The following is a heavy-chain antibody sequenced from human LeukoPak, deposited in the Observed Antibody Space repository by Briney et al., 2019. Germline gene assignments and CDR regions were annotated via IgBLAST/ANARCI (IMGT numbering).Heavy chain of an antibody. D-gene: IGHD2-2*01. CDR3: ASQSVAAATNSWFDP. CDR2: IYHSGST. J-gene: IGHJ5*02. CDR1: GYSISSGYY. Sequence: SETLSLTCTVSGYSISSGYYWGWIRQPPGKGLEWIGSIYHSGSTYYNPSLKSRVTISVDTSKNQFSLKLSSVTAADTAVYYCASQSVAAATNSWFDPWGQGTLVTVSS. V-gene: IGHV4-38-2*02.